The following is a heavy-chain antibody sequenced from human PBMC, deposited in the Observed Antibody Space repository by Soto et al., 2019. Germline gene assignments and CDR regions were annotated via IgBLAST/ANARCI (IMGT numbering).Heavy chain of an antibody. CDR3: AREGYDSSGYPLGY. Sequence: QVQLVQSGAEVKKPGASVKVSCKASGYTFTGNAMHWVRQAPGQRLEWMGWINTGNGNTKYSQKFQGRVTITRDTSATTTSMELSSLRSEDTAVYYCAREGYDSSGYPLGYWGQGTLVTGSS. CDR1: GYTFTGNA. D-gene: IGHD3-22*01. J-gene: IGHJ4*02. V-gene: IGHV1-3*04. CDR2: INTGNGNT.